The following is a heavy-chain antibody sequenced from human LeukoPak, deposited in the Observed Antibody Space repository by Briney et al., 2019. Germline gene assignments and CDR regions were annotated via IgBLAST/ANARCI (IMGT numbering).Heavy chain of an antibody. V-gene: IGHV3-30*02. CDR3: AKDLGDIVVVPAAILYGAFDI. Sequence: GGSLRLSCAASGFTFSSYGMHWVRQAPGKGLEWVAFIRYDGSNKYYADSVKGRFTISRDNSKNTLYLQMNSLRAEDTAVYYCAKDLGDIVVVPAAILYGAFDIWGQGTMVTVSS. CDR1: GFTFSSYG. CDR2: IRYDGSNK. D-gene: IGHD2-2*01. J-gene: IGHJ3*02.